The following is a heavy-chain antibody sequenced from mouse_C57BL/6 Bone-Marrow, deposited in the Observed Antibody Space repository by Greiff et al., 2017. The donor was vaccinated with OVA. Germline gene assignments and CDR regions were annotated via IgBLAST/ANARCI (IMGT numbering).Heavy chain of an antibody. Sequence: QVQLQQSGAELVRPGASVKLSCKASGYTFTDYYINWVKQSPGQGLEWIARIYPGSGNTYYNETFKGKATLTAEKSSSTAYMQLSSLTSEDSAFYVCASYGSSCHFDYWGQGTTLTVSS. J-gene: IGHJ2*01. CDR1: GYTFTDYY. CDR3: ASYGSSCHFDY. D-gene: IGHD1-1*01. CDR2: IYPGSGNT. V-gene: IGHV1-76*01.